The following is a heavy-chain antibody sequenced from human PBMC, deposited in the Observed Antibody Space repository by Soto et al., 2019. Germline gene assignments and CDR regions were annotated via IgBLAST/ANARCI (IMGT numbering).Heavy chain of an antibody. Sequence: SETLSLTCSVSGGSISSSSYHWGWIRQPPGKGLEWIGTISYSGSTYYNPSLKSRVTISVDTSTNQFSLRLNSVTAADTAVYSCARRPYYDILTSYYSDYWGQGTLVTVSS. CDR1: GGSISSSSYH. D-gene: IGHD3-9*01. CDR3: ARRPYYDILTSYYSDY. J-gene: IGHJ4*02. CDR2: ISYSGST. V-gene: IGHV4-39*01.